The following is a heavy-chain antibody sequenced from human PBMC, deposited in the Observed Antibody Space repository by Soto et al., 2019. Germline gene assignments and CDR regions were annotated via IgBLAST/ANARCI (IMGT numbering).Heavy chain of an antibody. CDR2: ISAYNGNT. CDR3: ARDRGGSSWYLGSGAEFDY. Sequence: QVQLVQSGAEVKKPGASVKVSCKASGYTFTSYGISWVRQAPGQGLEWMGWISAYNGNTNYAQKRQGRVTMTTDTSTSTAYMELRSLRSDDTAVYYCARDRGGSSWYLGSGAEFDYWGQGTLVTVSS. J-gene: IGHJ4*02. V-gene: IGHV1-18*04. CDR1: GYTFTSYG. D-gene: IGHD6-13*01.